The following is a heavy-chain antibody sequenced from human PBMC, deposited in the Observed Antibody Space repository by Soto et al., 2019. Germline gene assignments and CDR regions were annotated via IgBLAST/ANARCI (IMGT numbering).Heavy chain of an antibody. CDR3: ARGGAGIAAAGTFKVNGMDV. CDR1: GGTSSSYA. D-gene: IGHD6-13*01. Sequence: SVKVSCKASGGTSSSYAISWVRQAPGQGLEWMGGIIPIFGTANYAQKFQGRVTITADESTSTAYMELSSLRSEDTAVYYCARGGAGIAAAGTFKVNGMDVWGQGTTVTVSS. J-gene: IGHJ6*02. CDR2: IIPIFGTA. V-gene: IGHV1-69*13.